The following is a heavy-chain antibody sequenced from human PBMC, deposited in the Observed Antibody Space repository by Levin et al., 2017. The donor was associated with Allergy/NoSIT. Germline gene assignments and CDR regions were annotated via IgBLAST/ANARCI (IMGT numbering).Heavy chain of an antibody. CDR2: IYHSGST. CDR1: GGSISSGGYS. CDR3: ARGGDILTGRFDY. Sequence: PSETLSLTCAVSGGSISSGGYSWSWIRQPPGKGLEWIGYIYHSGSTYYNPSLKSRVTISVDRSKNQFSLKLSSVTAADTAVYYCARGGDILTGRFDYWGQGTLVTVSS. J-gene: IGHJ4*02. D-gene: IGHD3-9*01. V-gene: IGHV4-30-2*01.